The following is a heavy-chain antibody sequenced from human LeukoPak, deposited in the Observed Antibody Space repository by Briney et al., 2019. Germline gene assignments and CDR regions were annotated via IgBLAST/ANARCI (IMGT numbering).Heavy chain of an antibody. CDR3: WGGFWPVNWLDP. CDR2: IIPIFGTA. V-gene: IGHV1-69*05. D-gene: IGHD3-3*01. CDR1: GGTFSSCA. Sequence: ASVKVSCKASGGTFSSCAIRWVRQPPGQGLEWMGGIIPIFGTANYAQNFQGTVTITTDEATRTAYTELSRRSSGDPAVYYCWGGFWPVNWLDPWGQGTLVSVPS. J-gene: IGHJ5*02.